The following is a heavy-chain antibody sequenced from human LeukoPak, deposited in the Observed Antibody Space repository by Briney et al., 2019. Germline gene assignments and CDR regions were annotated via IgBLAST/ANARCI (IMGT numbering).Heavy chain of an antibody. Sequence: SETLSLTCTVSGGSISSSTYYWGWIRQPPGKGLEWIGYIYHTGSTLNNPSLRSRLTISIDTSKNQFSLKLSSVTAAGTAVYYCAKVGWFGDWYFDLWGRGTLVTVSS. CDR2: IYHTGST. V-gene: IGHV4-61*05. CDR1: GGSISSSTYY. J-gene: IGHJ2*01. D-gene: IGHD3-10*01. CDR3: AKVGWFGDWYFDL.